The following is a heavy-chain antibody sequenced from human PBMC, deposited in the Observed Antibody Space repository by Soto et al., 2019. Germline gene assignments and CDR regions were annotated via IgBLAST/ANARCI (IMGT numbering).Heavy chain of an antibody. CDR3: GGWAVGVMGFIF. CDR1: GGTFSSYA. Sequence: QVQLVQSGAEVKKPGSSVKVSCKASGGTFSSYAISWVRQAPGQGLEWMGGIIPISGTANYAQKFQGRVRIPQEDSPAPAYRKLRGLGSGDRALYYWGGWAVGVMGFIFGGKGKMFTVSS. D-gene: IGHD2-21*01. J-gene: IGHJ3*01. V-gene: IGHV1-69*12. CDR2: IIPISGTA.